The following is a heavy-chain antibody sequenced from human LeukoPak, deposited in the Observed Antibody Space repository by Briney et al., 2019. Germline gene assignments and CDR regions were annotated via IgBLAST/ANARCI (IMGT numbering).Heavy chain of an antibody. CDR3: ARGRPDRYGDYFNWYFDV. CDR2: ISGNGGST. CDR1: GFTFSSDA. D-gene: IGHD4-17*01. J-gene: IGHJ2*01. V-gene: IGHV3-64*01. Sequence: GGSLRLSCAASGFTFSSDAMHWVREAPGKGGEDGSAISGNGGSTFYTNSLKGRFTISRDNSKKTLCLQISRARAEDTGVYYCARGRPDRYGDYFNWYFDVWGRGTLVTVSS.